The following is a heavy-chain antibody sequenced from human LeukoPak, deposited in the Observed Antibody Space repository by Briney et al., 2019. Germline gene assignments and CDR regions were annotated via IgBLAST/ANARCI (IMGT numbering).Heavy chain of an antibody. J-gene: IGHJ4*02. V-gene: IGHV3-7*04. D-gene: IGHD3-16*02. CDR2: IKADGSEK. Sequence: QTGGSLRLSCAASGFSFSGHWMNWVRQPPGKGLEWVANIKADGSEKYYVDSVKGRFTISRDNAKNSLYLQMNSLRDEDTAVYYCARDNGDYVWGSFRLFDYWGQGTLVTVSS. CDR1: GFSFSGHW. CDR3: ARDNGDYVWGSFRLFDY.